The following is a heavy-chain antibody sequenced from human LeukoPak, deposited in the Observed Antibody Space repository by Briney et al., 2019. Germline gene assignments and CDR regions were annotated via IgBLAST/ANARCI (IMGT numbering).Heavy chain of an antibody. V-gene: IGHV3-30*18. D-gene: IGHD3-22*01. Sequence: PGRSLRLSCAASGFTFSSYGMHWVRQAPGKGLEWVAVISYDGSNKYYADSVKGRFTISRDNSKNTLYLQMNSLRAEDTAVYYCAKDRERITMTFDYWGQGTLVTVSS. CDR1: GFTFSSYG. CDR2: ISYDGSNK. J-gene: IGHJ4*02. CDR3: AKDRERITMTFDY.